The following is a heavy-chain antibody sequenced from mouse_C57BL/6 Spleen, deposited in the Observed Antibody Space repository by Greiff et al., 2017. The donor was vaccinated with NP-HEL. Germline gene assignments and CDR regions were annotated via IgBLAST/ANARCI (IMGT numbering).Heavy chain of an antibody. CDR3: ASSDGYYDAMDY. V-gene: IGHV1-19*01. J-gene: IGHJ4*01. D-gene: IGHD2-3*01. CDR2: INPYNGGT. Sequence: EVQLKQSGPVLVKPGASVKMSCKASGYTFTDYYMNWVKQSHGKSLEWIGVINPYNGGTSYNQKFKGKATLTVDKSSSTAYMELNSLTSEDSAVYYCASSDGYYDAMDYWGQGTSVTVSS. CDR1: GYTFTDYY.